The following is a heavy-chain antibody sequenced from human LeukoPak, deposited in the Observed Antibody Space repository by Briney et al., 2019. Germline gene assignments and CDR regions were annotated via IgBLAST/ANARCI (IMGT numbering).Heavy chain of an antibody. CDR3: AREGDSRWGELSP. CDR2: IWYDGSEQ. J-gene: IGHJ1*01. Sequence: PGRSLRLSCAASGFTFSTYAIHWVRQAPGNGLEWVAVIWYDGSEQYYADSVKGRFIISRDNSKSTSDLQMNSLRAEDTAVYYCAREGDSRWGELSPWGQGTLVTVSA. V-gene: IGHV3-33*01. D-gene: IGHD3-16*02. CDR1: GFTFSTYA.